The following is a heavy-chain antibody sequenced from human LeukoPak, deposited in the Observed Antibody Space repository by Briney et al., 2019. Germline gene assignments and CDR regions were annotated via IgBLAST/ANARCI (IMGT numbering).Heavy chain of an antibody. J-gene: IGHJ4*02. CDR3: ARDQGQL. CDR2: IYYSGST. CDR1: GGSISSYY. V-gene: IGHV4-59*01. Sequence: PSEILSLTCTVSGGSISSYYWSWIRQPPGKGLEWIGYIYYSGSTNYNPSLKSRVTISVDTSKNQFSLKLSSVTAADTAVYYCARDQGQLWGQGTLVTVSS. D-gene: IGHD1-1*01.